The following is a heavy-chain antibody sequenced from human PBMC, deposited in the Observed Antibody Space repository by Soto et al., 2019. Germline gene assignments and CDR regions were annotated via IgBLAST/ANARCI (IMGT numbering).Heavy chain of an antibody. J-gene: IGHJ2*01. V-gene: IGHV4-39*01. Sequence: QMHLQESGPGLVKPPETLSLTCAVSGGSISRSSYYWGWVHQPPGKGLEWIGSVYYTGTTYYNPSLKSRVSISVDTSDNQFSLTVTSVTAADTAVYYCARHPFWYFDLWGRGSLVSVSS. CDR3: ARHPFWYFDL. CDR1: GGSISRSSYY. CDR2: VYYTGTT.